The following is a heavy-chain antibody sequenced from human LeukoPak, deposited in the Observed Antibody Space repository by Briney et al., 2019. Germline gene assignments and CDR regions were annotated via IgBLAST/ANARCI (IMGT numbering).Heavy chain of an antibody. CDR2: INHSGST. CDR1: GGSFSGYY. Sequence: SETLSLTCAVYGGSFSGYYWSWIRQPPGKGLEWIGEINHSGSTNYNPSLKSRVTISVDTSKNQFSLKLSSVTAADTAVHYCARRPRYCSSTSCYTGAFDIWGQGTMVTVSS. V-gene: IGHV4-34*01. CDR3: ARRPRYCSSTSCYTGAFDI. D-gene: IGHD2-2*02. J-gene: IGHJ3*02.